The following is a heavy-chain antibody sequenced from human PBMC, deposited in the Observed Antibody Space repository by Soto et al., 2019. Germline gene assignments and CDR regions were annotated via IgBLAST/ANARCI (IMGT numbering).Heavy chain of an antibody. V-gene: IGHV4-34*01. D-gene: IGHD6-6*01. CDR1: GGSFSGYY. J-gene: IGHJ4*02. Sequence: PSETLSLTCAVYGGSFSGYYWSWIRQPPGKGLEWIGEINHSGSTNYNPSLKSRVTISVDTSKNQFSLKLSSVTAADTAVYYCAREKVRAARPFDYWGQGTLVTVSS. CDR3: AREKVRAARPFDY. CDR2: INHSGST.